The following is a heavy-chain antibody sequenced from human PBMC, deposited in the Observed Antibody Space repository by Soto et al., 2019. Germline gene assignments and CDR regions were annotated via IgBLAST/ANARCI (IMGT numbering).Heavy chain of an antibody. CDR2: IFYTGAT. D-gene: IGHD2-8*02. CDR1: CGSFTDYY. V-gene: IGHV4-59*08. J-gene: IGHJ1*01. Sequence: VQLQESGPGLVKPSETLSLTCTVSCGSFTDYYCSWVRQSPGKGLEWIGSIFYTGATSYNPALQSRLAIGVEASTSPLCLTLHSVTPADAAIYYGATTYCASAGYFHHWSQGTLVTISS. CDR3: ATTYCASAGYFHH.